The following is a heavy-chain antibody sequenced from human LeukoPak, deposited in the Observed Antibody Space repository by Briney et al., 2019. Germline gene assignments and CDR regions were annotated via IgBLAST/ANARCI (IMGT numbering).Heavy chain of an antibody. V-gene: IGHV3-48*01. D-gene: IGHD3-3*01. CDR3: AKDRDDFWSGYFDY. J-gene: IGHJ4*02. CDR2: INSGSTTI. Sequence: PGGSLRLSCEASGFIFSSYSMNWVRQAPGKGLEWISKINSGSTTIYYKDSVRGRFTISRDNSKNTLYLQMNSLRAEDTAVYYCAKDRDDFWSGYFDYWGQGTLVTVSS. CDR1: GFIFSSYS.